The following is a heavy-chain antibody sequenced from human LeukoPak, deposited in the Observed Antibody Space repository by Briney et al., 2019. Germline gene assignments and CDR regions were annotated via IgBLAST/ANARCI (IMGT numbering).Heavy chain of an antibody. CDR2: ISWNSGDI. CDR3: ASQNVDIVVVVAATMDGAFDI. J-gene: IGHJ3*02. CDR1: GFTFNNYN. V-gene: IGHV3-21*01. Sequence: GGSLRLSCATSGFTFNNYNMNWVRQAPGRALEWVSGISWNSGDIGYADSVKGRFTISRDNAKNSLYLQMNSLRAEDTAVYYCASQNVDIVVVVAATMDGAFDIWGQGTMVTVSS. D-gene: IGHD2-15*01.